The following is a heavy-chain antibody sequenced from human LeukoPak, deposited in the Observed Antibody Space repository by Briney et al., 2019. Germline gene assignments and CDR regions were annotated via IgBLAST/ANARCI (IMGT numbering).Heavy chain of an antibody. CDR3: AVDYGDYIDAFDI. D-gene: IGHD4-17*01. CDR2: ISNDGTHE. CDR1: GFTFSSYA. J-gene: IGHJ3*02. Sequence: PGGSLRLSCAASGFTFSSYAMHWVRQAPGKGLEWVAVISNDGTHEYYTDSMKGRFTISRDNSKNTLYLQMNSLTGGDTAVYYCAVDYGDYIDAFDIWGQGTMVTVSS. V-gene: IGHV3-30*04.